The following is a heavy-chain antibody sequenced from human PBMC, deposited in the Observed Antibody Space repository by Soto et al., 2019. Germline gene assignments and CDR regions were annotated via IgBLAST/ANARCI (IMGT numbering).Heavy chain of an antibody. Sequence: NPSEALALTCAVYGGSFSGYYWSWIRQPPGKGLEWIGEINHSGSTNYNPSLKSRVTISVDTSKNQFSLKLSSVTAADTAVYYCARTSSYYDFWSGPGFLYGMDVWGQGTTVPVSS. V-gene: IGHV4-34*01. CDR2: INHSGST. J-gene: IGHJ6*02. D-gene: IGHD3-3*01. CDR1: GGSFSGYY. CDR3: ARTSSYYDFWSGPGFLYGMDV.